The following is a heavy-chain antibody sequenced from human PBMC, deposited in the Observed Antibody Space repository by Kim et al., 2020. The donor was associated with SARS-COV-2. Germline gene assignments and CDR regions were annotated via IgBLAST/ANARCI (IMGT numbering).Heavy chain of an antibody. CDR1: GFSFGDYT. V-gene: IGHV3-49*04. Sequence: GGSLRLSCAASGFSFGDYTMNWVRQAPGKGLEWVGFIRTKAYGWTAEYAASVKGRFTISRDDSKRTAYLQMDRLKTEDTALYFCARESSWYRFFDSWGPGAVFTVSS. J-gene: IGHJ4*02. CDR2: IRTKAYGWTA. D-gene: IGHD6-19*01. CDR3: ARESSWYRFFDS.